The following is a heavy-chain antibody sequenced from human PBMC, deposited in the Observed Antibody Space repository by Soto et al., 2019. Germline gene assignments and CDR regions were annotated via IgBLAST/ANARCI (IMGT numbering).Heavy chain of an antibody. D-gene: IGHD6-13*01. V-gene: IGHV3-7*01. J-gene: IGHJ6*03. Sequence: GGSLRLSCAASGFTFSSYWMSWVRQAPGKGLEWVANIKQDGSEKCYVDSVKGRFTISRDNAKNSLYLQMNSLRAEDTAVYYCARLLVSSSWYYYYYYMDVWGKGTTVTVSS. CDR3: ARLLVSSSWYYYYYYMDV. CDR1: GFTFSSYW. CDR2: IKQDGSEK.